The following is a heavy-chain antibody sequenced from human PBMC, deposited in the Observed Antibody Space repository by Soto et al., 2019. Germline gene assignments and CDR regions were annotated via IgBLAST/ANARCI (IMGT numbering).Heavy chain of an antibody. CDR3: ATLKGAARVDY. J-gene: IGHJ4*02. CDR2: IDPSDSYT. V-gene: IGHV5-10-1*01. D-gene: IGHD6-6*01. Sequence: PGESLKISCNGSGYSFTIYCISWVLQMPGKGLEWMGRIDPSDSYTNYSPSFQGHVTISADKSISTAYLQWSSLKASDTAMYYCATLKGAARVDYWGQGTLVTVSS. CDR1: GYSFTIYC.